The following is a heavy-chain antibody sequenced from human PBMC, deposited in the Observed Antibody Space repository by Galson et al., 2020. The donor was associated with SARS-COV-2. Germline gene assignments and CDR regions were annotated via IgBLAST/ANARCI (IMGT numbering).Heavy chain of an antibody. CDR1: GFTFSIYA. CDR3: ASPRYHYGSGTTSPFDY. J-gene: IGHJ4*02. D-gene: IGHD3-10*01. Sequence: GESLKISCAASGFTFSIYAMHWVQAPGKGVEWVALISYDGSNTYYADSVKGRFTISRADSENTLYLQMNSLRAEDTAVYYCASPRYHYGSGTTSPFDYWCQGTLVTVSS. CDR2: ISYDGSNT. V-gene: IGHV3-30*04.